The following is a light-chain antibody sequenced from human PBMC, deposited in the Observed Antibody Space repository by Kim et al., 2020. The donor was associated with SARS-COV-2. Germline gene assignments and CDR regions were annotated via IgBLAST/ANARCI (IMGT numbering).Light chain of an antibody. CDR1: KLGDKY. V-gene: IGLV3-1*01. J-gene: IGLJ1*01. CDR3: QAWGSSTAV. Sequence: SVSPGQTASITCSGDKLGDKYAFWYQQKPGQSPVLVIYQDSKRPSGIPERFSGSNSGNTATLTISRTQAMDEADYYCQAWGSSTAVFGTGTKVTVL. CDR2: QDS.